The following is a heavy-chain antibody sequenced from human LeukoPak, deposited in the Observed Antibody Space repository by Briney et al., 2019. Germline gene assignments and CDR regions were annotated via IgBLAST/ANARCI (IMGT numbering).Heavy chain of an antibody. D-gene: IGHD1-26*01. Sequence: GESLKISCKGSGYSFATYWIAWVRQMPGKGLEWMGIIYPADSDISYSPSFQGQVTISADRSISTAYLQWSSLKASDTAVYFCARHHSGVDATFGLDYWGQGTLVTVSS. CDR3: ARHHSGVDATFGLDY. V-gene: IGHV5-51*01. CDR2: IYPADSDI. CDR1: GYSFATYW. J-gene: IGHJ4*02.